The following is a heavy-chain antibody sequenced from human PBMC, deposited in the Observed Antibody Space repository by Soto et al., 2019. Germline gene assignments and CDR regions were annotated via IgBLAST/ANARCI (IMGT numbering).Heavy chain of an antibody. CDR1: GYTFTSYG. Sequence: SVKVSCKASGYTFTSYGISWVRQAPGQGLEWMGWISAYNGNTNYAQKLQGRVTMTTDTSTSTAYMELRSLRSDDTAVYYCARGLLPVTTRGAFDIWGQGTMVTVSS. D-gene: IGHD4-17*01. J-gene: IGHJ3*02. CDR2: ISAYNGNT. CDR3: ARGLLPVTTRGAFDI. V-gene: IGHV1-18*01.